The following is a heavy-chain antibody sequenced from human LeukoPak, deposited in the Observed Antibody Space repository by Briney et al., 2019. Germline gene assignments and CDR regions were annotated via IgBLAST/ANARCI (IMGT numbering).Heavy chain of an antibody. CDR1: GGSISSGSYY. Sequence: SETLSLTCTVSGGSISSGSYYCSWIRQPAGKGLEWIGRIYTSGSTNYNPSLKSRVTISVDTSKNQFSLKLSSVTAADTAVYYCARVTTGGYYNCWGQGTLVTVSS. CDR2: IYTSGST. CDR3: ARVTTGGYYNC. J-gene: IGHJ4*02. V-gene: IGHV4-61*02. D-gene: IGHD3-22*01.